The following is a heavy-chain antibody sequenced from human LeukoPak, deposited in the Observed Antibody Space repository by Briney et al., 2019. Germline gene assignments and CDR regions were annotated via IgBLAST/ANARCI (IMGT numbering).Heavy chain of an antibody. CDR2: IDRSGGST. CDR1: RFSFNIYA. D-gene: IGHD4-17*01. Sequence: GDSLRLSCAASRFSFNIYAMSWVRQAPGKGLEWVAAIDRSGGSTFYADSVKGRFTISKDNSKNTLYLQINSLRVDDTAIYYSARGSHGEHDSWGQGTLVTVSS. V-gene: IGHV3-23*01. CDR3: ARGSHGEHDS. J-gene: IGHJ5*01.